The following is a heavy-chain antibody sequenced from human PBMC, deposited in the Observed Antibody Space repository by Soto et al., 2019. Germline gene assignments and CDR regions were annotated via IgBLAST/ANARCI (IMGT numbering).Heavy chain of an antibody. CDR2: ISAYNGNT. J-gene: IGHJ3*02. V-gene: IGHV1-18*01. CDR1: GYTFTSYG. Sequence: ASVKVSCKASGYTFTSYGISWVRQAPGQGLEWMGWISAYNGNTNYAQKLQGRVTMTTDTSTSTAYMELRSLRSDDTAVYYCARELFGDILTGKSPNAFDIWGQGTMVTVSS. D-gene: IGHD3-9*01. CDR3: ARELFGDILTGKSPNAFDI.